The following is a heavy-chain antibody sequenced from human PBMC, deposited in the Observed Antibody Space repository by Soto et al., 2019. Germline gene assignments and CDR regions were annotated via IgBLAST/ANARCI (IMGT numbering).Heavy chain of an antibody. CDR3: ARLGYRSGGSCSAYLTV. D-gene: IGHD2-15*01. V-gene: IGHV4-34*01. Sequence: SETLSLTCAVYGGSFSGYYWSWIRQPPGKGLEWIGEINHSGSTNYNPSLKSRVTISVDTSKNQFSLKLSSVTAADTAVYYCARLGYRSGGSCSAYLTVWGQGTLVTVSS. CDR2: INHSGST. J-gene: IGHJ4*02. CDR1: GGSFSGYY.